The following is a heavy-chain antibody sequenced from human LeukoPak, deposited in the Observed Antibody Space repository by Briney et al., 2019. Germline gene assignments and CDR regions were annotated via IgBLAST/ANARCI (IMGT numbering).Heavy chain of an antibody. CDR2: IYSGGST. V-gene: IGHV3-53*01. CDR1: GFTVSSNY. J-gene: IGHJ3*02. Sequence: PGGSLRLSCAASGFTVSSNYMTWVRQAPGKGLEWVSVIYSGGSTYYADSVKGRFTISRDNSKNTLYLQMNSLRAEDTAVYYCAESRGGASDAFDIWGQGTMVTVSS. D-gene: IGHD3-10*01. CDR3: AESRGGASDAFDI.